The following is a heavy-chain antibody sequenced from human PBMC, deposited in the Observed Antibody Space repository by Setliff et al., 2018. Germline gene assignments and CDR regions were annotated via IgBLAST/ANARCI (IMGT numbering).Heavy chain of an antibody. V-gene: IGHV3-21*01. Sequence: RLSCAASGFIFSSYSFHWVRQAPGKGLEWVSSISPSSTYIYYADSVEGRFTISRDNAKNSLYLQMNSLGAEDTAVYYCARSPANGGHDAFDIWGQGTMVTVSS. J-gene: IGHJ3*02. CDR3: ARSPANGGHDAFDI. CDR1: GFIFSSYS. CDR2: ISPSSTYI. D-gene: IGHD6-25*01.